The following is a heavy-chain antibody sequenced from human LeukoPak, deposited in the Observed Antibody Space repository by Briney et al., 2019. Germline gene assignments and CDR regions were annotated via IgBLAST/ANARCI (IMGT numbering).Heavy chain of an antibody. D-gene: IGHD3-3*01. CDR1: GFTFSSYA. V-gene: IGHV3-23*01. Sequence: PEGSLRLSCAAPGFTFSSYAMSWVRQAPGKGLEWVSTISDSGSGGSTYYADSVKGRFTISRDNSKNTLYLQMNSLRAEDTAVYYCAGELRFLEWLLPIDYWGQGTLVTVSS. CDR3: AGELRFLEWLLPIDY. CDR2: ISDSGSGGST. J-gene: IGHJ4*02.